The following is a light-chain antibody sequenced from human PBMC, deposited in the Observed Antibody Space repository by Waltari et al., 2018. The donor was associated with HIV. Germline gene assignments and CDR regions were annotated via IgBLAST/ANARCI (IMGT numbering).Light chain of an antibody. CDR2: EVT. Sequence: QSALTQPPSASGSLGQSVTISCTGSSSDIGAYDSVSWFQQPPRRAPKPLLYEVTRRPSTVSDRFSGSRSGSTAFLTVAGLQPDDEATYFCSSYGDSLRVLFGGGTNVTVL. CDR1: SSDIGAYDS. V-gene: IGLV2-8*01. J-gene: IGLJ3*02. CDR3: SSYGDSLRVL.